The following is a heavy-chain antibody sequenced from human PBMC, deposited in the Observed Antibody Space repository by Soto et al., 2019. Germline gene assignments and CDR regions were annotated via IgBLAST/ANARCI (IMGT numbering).Heavy chain of an antibody. CDR1: RYTFTGYY. D-gene: IGHD3-22*01. V-gene: IGHV1-2*02. J-gene: IGHJ4*02. Sequence: RASVEVSCKASRYTFTGYYMHWVLQAPGQGLEWMGWINPNSGGTNYEQKFQGRVTMTRDTSISTAYMELSRLRSDDTAVYYCARGLDYYDSSGYFTTYYFDFCGQGALVTV. CDR2: INPNSGGT. CDR3: ARGLDYYDSSGYFTTYYFDF.